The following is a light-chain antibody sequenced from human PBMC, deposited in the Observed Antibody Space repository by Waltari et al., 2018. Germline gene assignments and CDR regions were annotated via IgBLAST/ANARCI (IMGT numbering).Light chain of an antibody. V-gene: IGLV5-37*01. Sequence: QPVLTPPPSSSASPGESARLTCTLPSDINVGDSTIYWYPHNPGSPPRFLLYYKSDSEKAQGSGVPSRFSGSKDASANAGILLISGLQSEDEADYYCMFWPSNVWVFGGGTKLTVL. J-gene: IGLJ3*02. CDR3: MFWPSNVWV. CDR1: SDINVGDST. CDR2: YKSDSEK.